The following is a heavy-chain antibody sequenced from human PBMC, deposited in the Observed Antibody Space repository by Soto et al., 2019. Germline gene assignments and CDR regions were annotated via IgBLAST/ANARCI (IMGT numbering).Heavy chain of an antibody. V-gene: IGHV5-51*01. D-gene: IGHD2-2*01. CDR1: GYNFPYFW. J-gene: IGHJ4*02. CDR3: ARPPSRGVVVPV. Sequence: PGESLKISCEGSGYNFPYFWITWVRQMPGKGLEWMGIIYPGDSDTRYSPSFQGQVTISADKSISTAYLQWSSLKASDTAMYYCARPPSRGVVVPVWGQGALVTVSS. CDR2: IYPGDSDT.